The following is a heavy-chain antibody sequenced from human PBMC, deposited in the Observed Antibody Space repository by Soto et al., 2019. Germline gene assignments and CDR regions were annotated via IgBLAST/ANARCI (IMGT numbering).Heavy chain of an antibody. CDR1: GGTFSSYA. V-gene: IGHV1-69*13. J-gene: IGHJ6*02. D-gene: IGHD2-2*01. CDR2: IIPIFGTA. Sequence: SVKVSCKASGGTFSSYAISWVRQAPGQGLEWMGGIIPIFGTANYAQKFQGRVTITADESTSTAYMELSSLRSEDTAVYYCARVPVVPPDYYYYGMDVWGQGTTVTVSS. CDR3: ARVPVVPPDYYYYGMDV.